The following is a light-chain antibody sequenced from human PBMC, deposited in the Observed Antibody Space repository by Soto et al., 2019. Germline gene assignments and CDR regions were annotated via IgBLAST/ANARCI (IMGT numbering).Light chain of an antibody. V-gene: IGKV3D-20*02. CDR3: QQRGNWPAST. Sequence: EIVLTQSPGTLSLSPGERATLSCRASQSFNSIYLAWYQQKPGQAPRLLIHGASSRDTGIPDRFSGSGSGTDFTLTISRLEPEDFAVYYCQQRGNWPASTFGGGTKVDIK. CDR1: QSFNSIY. CDR2: GAS. J-gene: IGKJ4*01.